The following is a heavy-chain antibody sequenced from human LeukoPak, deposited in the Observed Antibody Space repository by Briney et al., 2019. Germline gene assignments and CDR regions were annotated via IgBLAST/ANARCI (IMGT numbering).Heavy chain of an antibody. J-gene: IGHJ4*02. D-gene: IGHD5-18*01. Sequence: GVSLTLSCAASGFTVSSNYMSWVRQAPGKGLEWVSVIYSGGSTYYADSVKGRFTISRDNSKNTLYLQMNSLRAEDTAVYYCARGYRGYSYVGLFDYWGQGTLVTVSS. CDR3: ARGYRGYSYVGLFDY. CDR1: GFTVSSNY. CDR2: IYSGGST. V-gene: IGHV3-53*01.